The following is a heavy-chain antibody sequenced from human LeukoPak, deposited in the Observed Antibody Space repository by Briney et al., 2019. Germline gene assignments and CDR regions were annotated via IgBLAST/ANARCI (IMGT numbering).Heavy chain of an antibody. CDR1: GFIFSDYY. J-gene: IGHJ6*03. D-gene: IGHD1-7*01. CDR2: ISSSGSTI. V-gene: IGHV3-11*04. CDR3: ARGTGTTYYYYYYMDV. Sequence: GGSLRLSCAASGFIFSDYYMSWIRQAPGKGLEWVSYISSSGSTIYYADSVKGRFTISRDNAKNSLYLQMNSLRAEDTAVYYCARGTGTTYYYYYYMDVWGKGTTVTVSS.